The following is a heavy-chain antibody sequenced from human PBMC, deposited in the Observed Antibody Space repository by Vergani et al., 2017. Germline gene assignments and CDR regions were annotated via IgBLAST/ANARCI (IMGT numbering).Heavy chain of an antibody. J-gene: IGHJ4*02. CDR1: GFTFSSYG. V-gene: IGHV3-30*18. CDR2: ISYDGSNK. Sequence: QVQLVESGGGVVQPWRSLRLSCAASGFTFSSYGMHWVRQAPGKGLEWVAVISYDGSNKYYADSVKGRFTISRDNSKNTLYLQMNSLRAEDTAVYYCAKYSGGSGSYYNPPFDYWGQGTLVTVSS. CDR3: AKYSGGSGSYYNPPFDY. D-gene: IGHD3-10*01.